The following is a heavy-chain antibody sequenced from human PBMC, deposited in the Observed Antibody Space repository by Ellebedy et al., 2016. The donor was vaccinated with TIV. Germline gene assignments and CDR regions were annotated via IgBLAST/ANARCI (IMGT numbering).Heavy chain of an antibody. CDR1: GFTFRTYA. CDR3: ARGPRIPYPLYYYGMDL. J-gene: IGHJ6*02. CDR2: ISGGGGST. Sequence: GESLKISXAASGFTFRTYALSWVRQAPGKGLEWVSYISGGGGSTYYADSVKGRFTISRDNSKNTLYLQMNSLRAEDTAVYYCARGPRIPYPLYYYGMDLWGQGTTVTVSS. V-gene: IGHV3-23*01.